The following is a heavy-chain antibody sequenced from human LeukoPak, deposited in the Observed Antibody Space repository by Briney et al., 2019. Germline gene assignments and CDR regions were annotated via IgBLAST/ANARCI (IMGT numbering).Heavy chain of an antibody. J-gene: IGHJ6*03. Sequence: ASVKVSCKASGYTLTSYGISWVRQAPGQGLEWMGWISAYNGNTNYAQKLQGRVTMTTDTSTSTAYMELGSLRSDDTAVYYCARDSWSGYSYGFYYYYYMDVWGKGTTVTVSS. V-gene: IGHV1-18*01. CDR1: GYTLTSYG. D-gene: IGHD5-18*01. CDR3: ARDSWSGYSYGFYYYYYMDV. CDR2: ISAYNGNT.